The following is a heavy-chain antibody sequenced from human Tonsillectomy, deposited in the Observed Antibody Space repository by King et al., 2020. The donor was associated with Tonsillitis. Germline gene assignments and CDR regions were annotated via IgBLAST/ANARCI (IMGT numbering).Heavy chain of an antibody. J-gene: IGHJ4*02. CDR2: ISGSADIT. V-gene: IGHV3-23*04. CDR3: AKQFLDAD. CDR1: GFSFSSYA. D-gene: IGHD2/OR15-2a*01. Sequence: VQLVESGGGLVQPGGSLRLSCAASGFSFSSYAMNWVRQAPGKGLEWGSSISGSADITDYADSVRGRFTTSRDNSRNTLYLQMRTLRVEDTAVYYCAKQFLDADWGQGALVTVSS.